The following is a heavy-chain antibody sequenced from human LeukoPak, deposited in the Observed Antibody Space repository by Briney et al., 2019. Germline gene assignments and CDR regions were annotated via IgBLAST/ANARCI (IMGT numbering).Heavy chain of an antibody. D-gene: IGHD4-17*01. CDR3: AKMGDYGFVWYFDL. CDR2: ISGSGGST. Sequence: GGSLRLSCAASGFTFGSYAMSWVRQAPGKGLEWVSAISGSGGSTYYADSVKGRFTISRDNSKNTLYLQMNSLRAEDTAVYYCAKMGDYGFVWYFDLWGRGTLVTVSS. CDR1: GFTFGSYA. V-gene: IGHV3-23*01. J-gene: IGHJ2*01.